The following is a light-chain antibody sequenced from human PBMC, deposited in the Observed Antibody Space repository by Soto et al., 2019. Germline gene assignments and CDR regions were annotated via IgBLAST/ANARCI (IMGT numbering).Light chain of an antibody. J-gene: IGLJ1*01. CDR3: TSYVTGGTHV. V-gene: IGLV2-14*01. Sequence: SVLTQPASVSGSPGQSITLSCTGTNSDIGGYNIVSWYQQHPGKAPKLMIYDVSIRPPGVSDRFSGSKSANTASLTISGLQPEDEADYYCTSYVTGGTHVFGTGTKVTVL. CDR1: NSDIGGYNI. CDR2: DVS.